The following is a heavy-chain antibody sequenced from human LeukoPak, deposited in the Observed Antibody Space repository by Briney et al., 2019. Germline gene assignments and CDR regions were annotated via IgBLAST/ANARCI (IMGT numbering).Heavy chain of an antibody. J-gene: IGHJ3*02. D-gene: IGHD4-23*01. CDR2: SHYSGNT. CDR1: VGSISSYH. Sequence: SETLSLTCTVSVGSISSYHWNWIRQPPRKGREWIGYSHYSGNTNSNPSLKSRVTISVDTSKNQFSLRLSSVTAADTAMYYCARVTYGDNHFDIWGQGTLVTVSS. CDR3: ARVTYGDNHFDI. V-gene: IGHV4-59*01.